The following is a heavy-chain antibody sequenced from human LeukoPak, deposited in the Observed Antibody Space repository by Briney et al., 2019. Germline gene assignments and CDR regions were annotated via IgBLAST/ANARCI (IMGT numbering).Heavy chain of an antibody. D-gene: IGHD1-26*01. CDR1: GFTFDDYA. J-gene: IGHJ4*02. CDR2: ISWNSGSI. CDR3: ARGTSSPGYFDL. V-gene: IGHV3-9*01. Sequence: GGSLRLSCAASGFTFDDYAMHWVRQAPGKGLEWVSGISWNSGSIGYADSVKGQFTISRDNSQKKLFLQMNNLRPDDTALYYCARGTSSPGYFDLWGQGTQVTVSS.